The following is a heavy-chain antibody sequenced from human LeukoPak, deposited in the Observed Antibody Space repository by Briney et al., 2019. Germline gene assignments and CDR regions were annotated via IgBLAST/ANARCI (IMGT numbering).Heavy chain of an antibody. CDR3: AKFGGEVEMATRIFDY. V-gene: IGHV3-23*01. CDR1: GFTFSSYA. D-gene: IGHD5-12*01. Sequence: GGSLRLSCAASGFTFSSYAMSWVRQAPGKGLEWVSAISGSGGSTYYADSVKGRFTISRDNSKNTLYLQMNSLRAEDTAVYYCAKFGGEVEMATRIFDYWGQGTLVTVSS. CDR2: ISGSGGST. J-gene: IGHJ4*02.